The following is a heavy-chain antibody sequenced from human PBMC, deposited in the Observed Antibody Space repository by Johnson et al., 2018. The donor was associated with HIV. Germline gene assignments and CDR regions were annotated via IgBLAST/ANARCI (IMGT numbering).Heavy chain of an antibody. Sequence: VQLVESGGGLVQPGGSLRLSCAASGFTFNNYVMTWVRQAPGKGLEWVSGISGSDFGPYYADSVRGRFTISRDNSKNTLYLQMNSLRAEDTAVYYCAKGFGGAFDIWGQGTMVTVSS. J-gene: IGHJ3*02. CDR3: AKGFGGAFDI. CDR2: ISGSDFGP. V-gene: IGHV3-23*04. CDR1: GFTFNNYV. D-gene: IGHD3-16*01.